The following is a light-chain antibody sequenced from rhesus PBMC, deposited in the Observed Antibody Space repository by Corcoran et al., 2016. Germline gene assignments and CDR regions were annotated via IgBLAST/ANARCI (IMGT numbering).Light chain of an antibody. J-gene: IGKJ1*01. CDR1: QSVSSS. Sequence: EIVMTQSPATLSLSPGEPATISCRTGQSVSSSLAWYQQTPGQAPRLLIYAASNRATGIPDRFSGSGSGTDFTITIRSLEPEDFAVDYCQATRNLWTFGQGTKVEIK. V-gene: IGKV3-31*02. CDR2: AAS. CDR3: QATRNLWT.